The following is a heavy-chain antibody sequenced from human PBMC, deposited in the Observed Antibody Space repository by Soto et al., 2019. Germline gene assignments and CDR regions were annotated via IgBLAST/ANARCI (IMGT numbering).Heavy chain of an antibody. V-gene: IGHV1-3*01. D-gene: IGHD6-19*01. CDR2: INAGNGNT. J-gene: IGHJ4*02. CDR1: GYTFTSYA. CDR3: AKDSSGWYGTMDYFDY. Sequence: ASVKVSCKASGYTFTSYAMHWVRQAPGQRLEWMGWINAGNGNTKYSQKFQGRVTITRDTSASTAYMELSSLRSEDTAVYYCAKDSSGWYGTMDYFDYWGQGTLVTVSS.